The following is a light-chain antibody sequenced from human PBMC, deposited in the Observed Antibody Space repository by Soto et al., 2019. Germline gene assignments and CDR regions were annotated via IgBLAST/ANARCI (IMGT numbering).Light chain of an antibody. CDR2: GAS. J-gene: IGKJ1*01. CDR1: QSVSSN. V-gene: IGKV3-15*01. CDR3: QQYNNWPRT. Sequence: EIVMTQSPATLSVSPGERATLSCRASQSVSSNLAWYQQKPGQAPRLLIYGASTRATGIPARFSGSGSGTGFTLTISSPQSEDLAVYYCQQYNNWPRTFGQGTKVDIK.